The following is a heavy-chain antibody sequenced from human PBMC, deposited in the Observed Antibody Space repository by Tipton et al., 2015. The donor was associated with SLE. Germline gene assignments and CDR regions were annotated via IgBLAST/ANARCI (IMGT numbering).Heavy chain of an antibody. J-gene: IGHJ3*02. D-gene: IGHD5-24*01. V-gene: IGHV4-59*07. CDR1: GGSISSYY. CDR3: ARPRWLQFDAFDI. Sequence: TLSLTCTVSGGSISSYYWSWIRQPPGKGLEWIGYIYYSGSTNYNPSLKSRVTISVDTSKNQFSLKLSSVTAADTAVYYCARPRWLQFDAFDIWGQGTMVTVSS. CDR2: IYYSGST.